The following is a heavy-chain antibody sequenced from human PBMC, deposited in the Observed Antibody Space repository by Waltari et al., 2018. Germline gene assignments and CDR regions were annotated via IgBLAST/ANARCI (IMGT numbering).Heavy chain of an antibody. J-gene: IGHJ2*01. V-gene: IGHV4-39*01. CDR3: ARQDYYYVKGYFDL. Sequence: QLQLQESGPGLVKPSATVSLTCTVSGGSIRRVPCYWGWVRQPPGKGLEFIASIFYSGATYYNPSLESRVTISVDTSKNQFSLELTSVTDADTAVYYCARQDYYYVKGYFDLWGRGTLVTVSS. D-gene: IGHD3-22*01. CDR1: GGSIRRVPCY. CDR2: IFYSGAT.